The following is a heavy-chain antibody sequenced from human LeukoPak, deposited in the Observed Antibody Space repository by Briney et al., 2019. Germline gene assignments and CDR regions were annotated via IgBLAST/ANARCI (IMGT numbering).Heavy chain of an antibody. V-gene: IGHV3-49*04. Sequence: GGSLRLSCTGSGFTFGDHAMSWVRQAPGKGLEWVGFIRSKAYRGTTEYAASVKGRFTISRDDSASIAYLQMSSLKTEDTAVYYCARGPIQLWIHNAMDVWGQGTTVTVSS. D-gene: IGHD1-1*01. CDR1: GFTFGDHA. CDR2: IRSKAYRGTT. CDR3: ARGPIQLWIHNAMDV. J-gene: IGHJ6*02.